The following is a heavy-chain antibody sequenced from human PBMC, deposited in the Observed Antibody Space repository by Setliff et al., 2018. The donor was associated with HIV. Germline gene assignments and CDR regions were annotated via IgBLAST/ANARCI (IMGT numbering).Heavy chain of an antibody. CDR1: GGSISSSSYY. Sequence: SETLSLTCAVSGGSISSSSYYWSRVRQVPGKGLEWIGDTYYGGSTDYNKYNPSLKGRVTISVDIYRKQLSLNLRSVTAADTAVYYCARDFRYDTSGSLTGYGLDVWGQGTTVTVSS. CDR3: ARDFRYDTSGSLTGYGLDV. CDR2: TYYGGSTD. V-gene: IGHV4-39*07. D-gene: IGHD3-22*01. J-gene: IGHJ6*02.